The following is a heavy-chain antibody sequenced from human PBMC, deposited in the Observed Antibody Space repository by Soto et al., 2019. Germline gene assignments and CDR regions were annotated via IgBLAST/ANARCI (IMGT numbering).Heavy chain of an antibody. Sequence: QVQLVQSGAEVKKPGSSVKVSCKASGGTFSNYAISWVRQAPGQGLEWMGGIIPIFATANYAQKFQGRVTINADESTSTAYMELCSLRSEDTAVYYCARGRYCSGGSCYSSFDIWGQARMVAVSS. V-gene: IGHV1-69*01. CDR3: ARGRYCSGGSCYSSFDI. CDR2: IIPIFATA. D-gene: IGHD2-15*01. CDR1: GGTFSNYA. J-gene: IGHJ3*02.